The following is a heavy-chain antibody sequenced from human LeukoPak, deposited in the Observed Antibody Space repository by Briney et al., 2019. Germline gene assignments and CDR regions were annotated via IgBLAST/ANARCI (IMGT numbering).Heavy chain of an antibody. D-gene: IGHD6-6*01. CDR3: ARYSSSGYWFDP. CDR2: IYSGGST. V-gene: IGHV3-66*02. Sequence: GGSLRLSCAASGFTVSSNYMSWVRQAPGKGLEWVSVIYSGGSTYYADSEKGRFTISRDNSKNTLYLQMNSLRAEDTAVYYCARYSSSGYWFDPWGQGTLVTVSS. CDR1: GFTVSSNY. J-gene: IGHJ5*02.